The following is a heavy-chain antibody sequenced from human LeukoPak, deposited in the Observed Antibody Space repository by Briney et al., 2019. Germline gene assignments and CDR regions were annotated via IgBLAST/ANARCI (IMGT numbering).Heavy chain of an antibody. Sequence: GGSLRLSCAASGFTFSSYAMTWVRQAPGKGLEWVSPISGSGSSTYYAASVKGRFTISRDNSKNTLYLQMNSLRAEDAAIYYCAKLGPGGDYDFWTGYYYPDSWGHGTLVTVSS. CDR3: AKLGPGGDYDFWTGYYYPDS. CDR1: GFTFSSYA. J-gene: IGHJ5*01. D-gene: IGHD3-3*01. V-gene: IGHV3-23*01. CDR2: ISGSGSST.